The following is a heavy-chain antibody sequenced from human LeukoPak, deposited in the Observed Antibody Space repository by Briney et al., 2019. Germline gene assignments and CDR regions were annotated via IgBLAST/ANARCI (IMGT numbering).Heavy chain of an antibody. J-gene: IGHJ4*02. Sequence: ASVKVSCKASGYTFTSYYMHWVRQAPGQGLEWMGIISPSGGSTSYAQKFQGRVTMTRDTSTSTVYMELSSLRSEDTAVYYCARYGNWYYFDYWGQGTLVTVSS. CDR3: ARYGNWYYFDY. CDR1: GYTFTSYY. V-gene: IGHV1-46*01. CDR2: ISPSGGST. D-gene: IGHD4-11*01.